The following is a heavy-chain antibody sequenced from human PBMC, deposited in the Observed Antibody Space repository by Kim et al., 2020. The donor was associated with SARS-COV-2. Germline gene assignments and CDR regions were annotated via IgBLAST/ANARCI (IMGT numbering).Heavy chain of an antibody. CDR3: ARDGDYAFDI. D-gene: IGHD7-27*01. V-gene: IGHV4-59*01. J-gene: IGHJ3*02. Sequence: STTYNPSLKSRVTISVDTSKNQFSLKLSSVTAADTAVYYCARDGDYAFDIWGQGTMVTVSS. CDR2: ST.